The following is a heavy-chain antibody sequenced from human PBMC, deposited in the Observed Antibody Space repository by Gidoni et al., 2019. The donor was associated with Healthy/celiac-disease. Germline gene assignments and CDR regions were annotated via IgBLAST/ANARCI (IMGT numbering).Heavy chain of an antibody. D-gene: IGHD6-13*01. CDR2: IYYSGST. CDR3: AKVVTGYSSSWYWFDP. Sequence: QVQLPESGPGLVKPSATLSLTCTVSGGSISRYYWSWIRQPPEKGLEWIRYIYYSGSTNYNPSLKSRVTISVDTSKNQFPRKLSSVTAADTAVYYCAKVVTGYSSSWYWFDPWGQGTLVTVSS. CDR1: GGSISRYY. V-gene: IGHV4-59*01. J-gene: IGHJ5*02.